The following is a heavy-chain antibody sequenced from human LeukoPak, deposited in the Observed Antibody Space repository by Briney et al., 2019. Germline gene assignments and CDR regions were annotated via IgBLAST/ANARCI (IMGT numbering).Heavy chain of an antibody. CDR2: ISAYNGNT. D-gene: IGHD3-10*01. CDR3: ASDTYYYGSGSYPY. CDR1: GYTFTSYG. Sequence: ASVKVSCKASGYTFTSYGISRVRQVPGQGLEWMGWISAYNGNTNYAQKLQGRVTMTTDTSTSTAYMELRSLRSDDTAVYYCASDTYYYGSGSYPYWGQGTLVTVSS. V-gene: IGHV1-18*04. J-gene: IGHJ4*02.